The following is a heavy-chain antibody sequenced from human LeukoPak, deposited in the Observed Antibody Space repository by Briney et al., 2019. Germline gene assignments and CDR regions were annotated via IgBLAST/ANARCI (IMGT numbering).Heavy chain of an antibody. V-gene: IGHV3-23*01. CDR2: ISGNGGST. CDR1: GFTFNSSA. CDR3: AKDLRVIVVTYYMDV. J-gene: IGHJ6*03. Sequence: PGGSLRLSYAASGFTFNSSAMTWVRQAAGRGMECVSSISGNGGSTYYTDSVKGRFTISRDNSKNTLYLQMNSLRAEDTAAYYCAKDLRVIVVTYYMDVWGKGTTVTVSS. D-gene: IGHD2-2*01.